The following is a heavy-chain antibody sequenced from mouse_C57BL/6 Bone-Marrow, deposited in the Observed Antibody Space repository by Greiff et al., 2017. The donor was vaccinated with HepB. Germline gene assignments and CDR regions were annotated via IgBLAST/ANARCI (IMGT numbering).Heavy chain of an antibody. Sequence: EVQLQQSGPELVKPGASVKISCKASGYSFTDYNMHWVKQSNGKSLEWIGVINPNYGTTSYNQKFKGKATLNVDQSSSTAYIQVNSLTSEDSAVYYCARMEERNSNSSFAYWGQGTLVTVSA. J-gene: IGHJ3*01. CDR2: INPNYGTT. D-gene: IGHD2-5*01. CDR1: GYSFTDYN. CDR3: ARMEERNSNSSFAY. V-gene: IGHV1-39*01.